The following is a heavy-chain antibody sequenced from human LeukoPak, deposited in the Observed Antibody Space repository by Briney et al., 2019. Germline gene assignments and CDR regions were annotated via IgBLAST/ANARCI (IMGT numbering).Heavy chain of an antibody. CDR3: ARDGGNYFDL. J-gene: IGHJ4*02. V-gene: IGHV3-66*01. D-gene: IGHD3-3*01. Sequence: GGSLRLSCALSGFTISSSYMSGVRQAPGKGLEWVSLIYSGTTTYYADSVKGRFTISRDNSKNTLYLQLNSLRAEDTAVYYCARDGGNYFDLWGQGTLVTVSS. CDR2: IYSGTTT. CDR1: GFTISSSY.